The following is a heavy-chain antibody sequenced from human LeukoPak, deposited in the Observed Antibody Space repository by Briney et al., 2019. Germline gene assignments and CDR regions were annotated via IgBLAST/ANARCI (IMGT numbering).Heavy chain of an antibody. Sequence: PSETLSLTCTVSGGSISSYYWSWIRQPAGKGLEWIGRIYTSGSTNYNPSLKSRVTMPVDTSKNQFSLKLSSVTAADTAVYYCARSHGRRLLRFLEWSPFDYWGQGTLVTVSS. D-gene: IGHD3-3*01. CDR1: GGSISSYY. J-gene: IGHJ4*02. CDR2: IYTSGST. V-gene: IGHV4-4*07. CDR3: ARSHGRRLLRFLEWSPFDY.